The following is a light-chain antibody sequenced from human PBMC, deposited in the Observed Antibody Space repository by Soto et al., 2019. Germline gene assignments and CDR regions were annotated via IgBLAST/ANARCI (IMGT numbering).Light chain of an antibody. V-gene: IGLV2-11*01. J-gene: IGLJ1*01. CDR2: DVN. CDR1: SSDVGAYNY. Sequence: QSVLTQPRSVSGSPGQSVTISCTGSSSDVGAYNYASWYQQHPGTAPKLMIHDVNKRPSGVPDRFSGSKSGNTASLTISGLQAEDEADYYCCSYAGDYRYVFGTGTKLTVL. CDR3: CSYAGDYRYV.